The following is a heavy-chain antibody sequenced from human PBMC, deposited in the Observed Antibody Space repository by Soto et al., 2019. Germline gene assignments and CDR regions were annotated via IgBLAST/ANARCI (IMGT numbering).Heavy chain of an antibody. D-gene: IGHD3-3*01. CDR3: ARAPRGVLSMPHFDY. CDR1: GGSISSGGYY. V-gene: IGHV4-31*03. J-gene: IGHJ4*01. CDR2: IYYSGST. Sequence: SSETLSLTCTVSGGSISSGGYYLSWIRQHPGKGLEWIGYIYYSGSTYYNPSLKSRVTISVDTSKNQFSLKLSSVTAADTAVYYCARAPRGVLSMPHFDYWGQGTLFTFSS.